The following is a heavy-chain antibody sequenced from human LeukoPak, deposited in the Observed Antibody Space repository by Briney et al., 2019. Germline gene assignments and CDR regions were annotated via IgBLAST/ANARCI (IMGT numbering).Heavy chain of an antibody. V-gene: IGHV3-43*01. CDR2: ISWDGGST. CDR3: AKAGGWELLN. D-gene: IGHD1-26*01. Sequence: GGSLRLSCAASGFTFSSYSMNWVRQAPGKGLEWVSLISWDGGSTYYADSVKGRFTISRDNSKNSLYLQMNSLRTEDTALYYCAKAGGWELLNWGQGTLVTVSS. J-gene: IGHJ4*02. CDR1: GFTFSSYS.